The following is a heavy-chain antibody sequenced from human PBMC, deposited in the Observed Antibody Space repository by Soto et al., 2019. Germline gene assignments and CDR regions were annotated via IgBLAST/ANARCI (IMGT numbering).Heavy chain of an antibody. CDR3: ARENCSSTSCYGWFDP. D-gene: IGHD2-2*01. Sequence: GASVKVSCKASGYTFTGYYMHWVRQAPGQGLEWMGWINPNSGGTNYAQKFQGRVTMTRDTSISTAYMELSRLRSDDTAVYYCARENCSSTSCYGWFDPWGQGTLVTVPS. V-gene: IGHV1-2*02. CDR1: GYTFTGYY. CDR2: INPNSGGT. J-gene: IGHJ5*02.